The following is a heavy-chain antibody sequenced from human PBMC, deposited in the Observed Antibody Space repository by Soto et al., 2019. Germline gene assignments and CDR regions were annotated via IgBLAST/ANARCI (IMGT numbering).Heavy chain of an antibody. V-gene: IGHV1-18*01. CDR1: GYTFTNYG. CDR2: INVYNGNT. D-gene: IGHD2-21*01. J-gene: IGHJ6*02. CDR3: ARDPLIVAVSSDYGMDV. Sequence: QVQLVQSGAEVKKPGASVKVSCKAFGYTFTNYGIIWVRQAPGQGLEWMGWINVYNGNTNYAQSLQGRVTMTTDTSTNTAYMELRSLRSDDTAVYYCARDPLIVAVSSDYGMDVWGQGTTVTVSS.